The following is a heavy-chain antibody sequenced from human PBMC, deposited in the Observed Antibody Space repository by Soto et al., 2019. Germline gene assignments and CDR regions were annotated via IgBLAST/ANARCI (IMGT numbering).Heavy chain of an antibody. CDR3: ARTYYYDSSGYLYYFDY. J-gene: IGHJ4*02. CDR2: IYYSGST. V-gene: IGHV4-39*01. Sequence: SETLSLTCTVSGGSISSSSYYCGWIRQPPGKGLEWIGSIYYSGSTYYNPSLKSRVTISVDTSKTQFSLKLSSVTAADTAVYYCARTYYYDSSGYLYYFDYWGQGTLVTVS. D-gene: IGHD3-22*01. CDR1: GGSISSSSYY.